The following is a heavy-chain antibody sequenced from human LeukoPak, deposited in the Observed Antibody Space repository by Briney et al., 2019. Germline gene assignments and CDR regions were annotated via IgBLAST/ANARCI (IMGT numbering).Heavy chain of an antibody. CDR3: ARESMPPPLIGYYYYHMDV. V-gene: IGHV3-7*01. J-gene: IGHJ6*03. Sequence: GGSLRLSCAASGFTFSSYWMSWVRQAPGKGLEWVANIKQDGSEKYYVDSVKGRFTISRDNAKNSLYLQMNSLRAEDTAVYYCARESMPPPLIGYYYYHMDVWGKGTTVTVSS. CDR1: GFTFSSYW. D-gene: IGHD2/OR15-2a*01. CDR2: IKQDGSEK.